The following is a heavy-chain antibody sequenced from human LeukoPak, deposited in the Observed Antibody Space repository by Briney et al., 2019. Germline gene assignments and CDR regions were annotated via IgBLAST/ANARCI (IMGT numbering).Heavy chain of an antibody. CDR2: INYSGST. V-gene: IGHV4-59*08. J-gene: IGHJ2*01. CDR1: SGSISIYY. CDR3: ARPGEYWYFDL. Sequence: SETLSLTCTVSSGSISIYYWSWIRQPPGKGLEWIGYINYSGSTNYNPSLKSRVTISVDTSKNQFSPKLSSVTAADTAVYYCARPGEYWYFDLWGRGTLVTVSS. D-gene: IGHD4-17*01.